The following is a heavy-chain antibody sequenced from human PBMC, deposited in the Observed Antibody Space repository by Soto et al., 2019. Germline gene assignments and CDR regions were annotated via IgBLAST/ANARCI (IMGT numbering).Heavy chain of an antibody. V-gene: IGHV4-38-2*01. CDR3: ARAPLFYSSSWYISKSFDF. Sequence: SETLSLTCAVSGYSISSGYYWGWIRQPPGKGLEWIGEINHSGSTNYNPSLKSRVTISVDTSKNQFSLKLSSVTAADTAVYYCARAPLFYSSSWYISKSFDFCGQGSLVTVSS. CDR2: INHSGST. J-gene: IGHJ4*02. D-gene: IGHD6-13*01. CDR1: GYSISSGYY.